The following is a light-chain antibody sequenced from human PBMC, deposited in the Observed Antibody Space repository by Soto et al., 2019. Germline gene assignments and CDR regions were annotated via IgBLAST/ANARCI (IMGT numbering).Light chain of an antibody. J-gene: IGLJ1*01. CDR1: SSDVGGYNY. CDR2: DVS. Sequence: QSALTQPRSVSGSPGQSVTISCTGTSSDVGGYNYVSWYQQHPGKAPKLMIYDVSKRPSGVPDRFSGSKSGNTASLTISGLQAEDEADYYCCLYAGSYTFGYVFGTGTQLTVL. V-gene: IGLV2-11*01. CDR3: CLYAGSYTFGYV.